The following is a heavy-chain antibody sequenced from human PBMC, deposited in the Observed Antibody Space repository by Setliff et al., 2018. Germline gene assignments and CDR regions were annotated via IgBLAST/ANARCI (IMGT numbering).Heavy chain of an antibody. D-gene: IGHD3-22*01. J-gene: IGHJ3*02. CDR1: GGSINSGSYY. V-gene: IGHV4-61*02. Sequence: SETLSLTCTVSGGSINSGSYYWSWIRQPAGKGLEWIGRIYSRGSTNYNASLKSRVTVSLDASKNQLSLKLSSVTAADTAVYYCARDHYDYYDSRQAFDIWGQGTMVTVSS. CDR3: ARDHYDYYDSRQAFDI. CDR2: IYSRGST.